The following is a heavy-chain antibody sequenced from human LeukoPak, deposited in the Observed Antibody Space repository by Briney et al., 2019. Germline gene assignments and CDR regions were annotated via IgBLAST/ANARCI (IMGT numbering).Heavy chain of an antibody. J-gene: IGHJ4*02. CDR2: IYDTGST. CDR1: GGSLSGYY. CDR3: ARHFYDSRGSYSFALDY. V-gene: IGHV4-59*08. Sequence: SETLSLTCTVSGGSLSGYYWSWIRQPPGKGLEWIGYIYDTGSTNYNPALRSRVTISLDTSTNQFSLKLSSVTAADTAVHHCARHFYDSRGSYSFALDYWGQGTLVTVSS. D-gene: IGHD1-26*01.